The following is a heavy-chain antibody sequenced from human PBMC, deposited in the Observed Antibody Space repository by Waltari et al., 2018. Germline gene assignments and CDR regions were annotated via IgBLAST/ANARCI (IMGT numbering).Heavy chain of an antibody. J-gene: IGHJ3*01. V-gene: IGHV3-53*01. CDR3: ARATNWVLEAFDL. CDR2: IFTSGST. D-gene: IGHD1-1*01. Sequence: ELQVVESGGGLIQPGASLGLSCAASGFPVSSTYMAWVRQAPGKGPEWVSVIFTSGSTYHADSVKGRFTISRDNSENTVHLQMKNLTAEDTALYYCARATNWVLEAFDLWGQGTMVTVSP. CDR1: GFPVSSTY.